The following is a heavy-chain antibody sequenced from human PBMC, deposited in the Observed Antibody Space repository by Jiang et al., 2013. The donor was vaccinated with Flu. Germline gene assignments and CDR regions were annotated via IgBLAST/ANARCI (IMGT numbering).Heavy chain of an antibody. CDR1: GGSISSGGYY. V-gene: IGHV4-31*03. CDR3: ARKRGSPYYYYGMDV. D-gene: IGHD3-10*01. Sequence: GPGLVKPSQTLSLTCTVSGGSISSGGYYWSWIRQHPGKGLEWIGYIYYSGGTYYNPSLKSRVTISVDTSKNQFSLKLSSVTAADTAVYYCARKRGSPYYYYGMDVWGQGTTVTVSS. CDR2: IYYSGGT. J-gene: IGHJ6*02.